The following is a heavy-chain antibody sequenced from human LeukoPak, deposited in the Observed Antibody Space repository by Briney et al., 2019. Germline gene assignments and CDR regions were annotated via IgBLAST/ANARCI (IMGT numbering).Heavy chain of an antibody. CDR2: INSDGSST. D-gene: IGHD3-10*01. CDR3: ARDYGRSRDYGMDV. V-gene: IGHV3-74*01. Sequence: GGSLRLSCAASGFTFSNYWMHWVRQAPGKGLVWASRINSDGSSTSYADSVKGRFTISRDNAKNTLFLQMNSLRAEDTAMYYCARDYGRSRDYGMDVWGQGTTVTVSS. CDR1: GFTFSNYW. J-gene: IGHJ6*02.